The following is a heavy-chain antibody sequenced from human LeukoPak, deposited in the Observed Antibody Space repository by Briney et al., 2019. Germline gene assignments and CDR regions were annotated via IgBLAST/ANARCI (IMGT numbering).Heavy chain of an antibody. Sequence: PGGSLRLSGAASGFTFSRYWMHWVRQAPGKGLVWVSRINSDGSYTSYADFVKGRFTISRDNAKNTVYLQMSSLRAEDTAVYYCARICSTTDCLISAWGQGTLVTVSS. J-gene: IGHJ4*02. V-gene: IGHV3-74*01. D-gene: IGHD2-2*01. CDR3: ARICSTTDCLISA. CDR2: INSDGSYT. CDR1: GFTFSRYW.